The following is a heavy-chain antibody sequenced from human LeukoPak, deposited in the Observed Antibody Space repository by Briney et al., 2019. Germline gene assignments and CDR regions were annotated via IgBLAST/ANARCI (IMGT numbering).Heavy chain of an antibody. CDR2: INHSGST. Sequence: PSETLSLTCAVYGGSFSGYYWSWIRQPPGKGLEWIGEINHSGSTNYNPSLKSRVTISVDTSKNQFSLKLSSVTAADTAVYYCAVCGGDCYTNWFDPWGQGTLVTVPS. D-gene: IGHD2-21*02. CDR3: AVCGGDCYTNWFDP. J-gene: IGHJ5*02. V-gene: IGHV4-34*01. CDR1: GGSFSGYY.